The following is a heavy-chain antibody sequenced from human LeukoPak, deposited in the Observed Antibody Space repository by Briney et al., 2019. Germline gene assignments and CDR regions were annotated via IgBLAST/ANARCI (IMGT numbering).Heavy chain of an antibody. J-gene: IGHJ4*02. CDR2: ISYDGSNK. CDR3: ARDGYYVLDY. V-gene: IGHV3-30-3*01. Sequence: GRSLRLSCAAPGFTFSSYAMHWVRQAPGKGLEWVAVISYDGSNKYYADSVKGRFTISRDNSKNTLYLQMNSLRVEDTAVYFCARDGYYVLDYWGQGTLVTVSS. CDR1: GFTFSSYA. D-gene: IGHD3-10*02.